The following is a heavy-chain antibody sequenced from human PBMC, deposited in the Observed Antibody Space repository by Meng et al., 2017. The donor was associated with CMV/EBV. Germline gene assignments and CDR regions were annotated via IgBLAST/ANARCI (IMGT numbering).Heavy chain of an antibody. D-gene: IGHD2-2*01. V-gene: IGHV1-69*10. CDR1: GGTFSSYA. J-gene: IGHJ6*02. Sequence: SVKVSCKASGGTFSSYAISWVRQAPGQGLEWMGGIIPILGIANYAQKFQGRVTITADKSTSTAYMELSSPRSEDTAVYYCALGGMVPAAEYGMDVWGQGTTVTVSS. CDR2: IIPILGIA. CDR3: ALGGMVPAAEYGMDV.